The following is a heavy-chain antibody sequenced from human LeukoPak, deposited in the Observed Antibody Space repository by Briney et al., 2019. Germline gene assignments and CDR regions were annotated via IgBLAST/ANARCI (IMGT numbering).Heavy chain of an antibody. CDR3: ARDLDIVVVPAIAIGIVGDAFDI. V-gene: IGHV1-18*01. CDR2: ISAYNGNT. CDR1: GYTFTSYG. Sequence: ASVKVSCKASGYTFTSYGISWVRQAPGQGLEWMGWISAYNGNTNYAQKLQGRVTMTTDTSTSTAYMELRSLRSDDTAVYYCARDLDIVVVPAIAIGIVGDAFDIWGQGTMVTVSS. J-gene: IGHJ3*02. D-gene: IGHD2-2*01.